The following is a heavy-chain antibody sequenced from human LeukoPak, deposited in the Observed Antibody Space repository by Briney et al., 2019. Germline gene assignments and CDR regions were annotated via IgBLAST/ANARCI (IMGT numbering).Heavy chain of an antibody. CDR1: GYSFTSYW. J-gene: IGHJ4*02. V-gene: IGHV5-51*01. D-gene: IGHD4-17*01. CDR2: IYPDDSDT. Sequence: GESLKISCKGCGYSFTSYWIGWVRQMPGKGLEWVGIIYPDDSDTRYSPSFQDQVTISADKSISTASLQWSSLKASDTAIYYCARHYPGGDYFIDYCGQGTLVTVSS. CDR3: ARHYPGGDYFIDY.